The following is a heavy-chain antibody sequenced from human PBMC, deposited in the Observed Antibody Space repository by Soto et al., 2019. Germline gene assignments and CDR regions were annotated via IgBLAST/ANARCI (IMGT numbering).Heavy chain of an antibody. CDR3: ARVAGDGWYDA. Sequence: SETLSLTCAVSGGSISSGGYSWSWIRQPPGKGLEWIGNIYPRGNTYYNASLKSRVAISVDLSRHQLSLKLNSVTAADTAMYYCARVAGDGWYDAWGQGTLVTVSS. CDR1: GGSISSGGYS. J-gene: IGHJ5*02. CDR2: IYPRGNT. V-gene: IGHV4-30-2*01.